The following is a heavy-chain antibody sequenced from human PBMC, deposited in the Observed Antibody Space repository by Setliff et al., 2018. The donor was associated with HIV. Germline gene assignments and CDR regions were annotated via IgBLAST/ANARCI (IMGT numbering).Heavy chain of an antibody. D-gene: IGHD3-22*01. J-gene: IGHJ5*02. CDR2: IYYSGST. CDR1: GDSISSYY. V-gene: IGHV4-59*08. Sequence: SETLSLTCTVSGDSISSYYWTWIRQSPGKGLEWIGNIYYSGSTNFNPSLKGRVTISLDTSKNQFSLKLSSVTAADTAVYYCARLVEAYDSSGYFFNWFDPWGQGTLVTVSS. CDR3: ARLVEAYDSSGYFFNWFDP.